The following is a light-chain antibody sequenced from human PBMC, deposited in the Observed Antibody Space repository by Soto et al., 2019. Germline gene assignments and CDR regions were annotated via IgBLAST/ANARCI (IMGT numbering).Light chain of an antibody. CDR2: GTS. J-gene: IGKJ1*01. V-gene: IGKV3D-15*01. CDR1: QSVSTT. Sequence: EIVLTQSPAILSLSPGERATLSCRASQSVSTTLAWYQQKPGQAPRLLIYGTSTRATGVPPRFSGGGSGTDYILTTSSLQSEDFVLYYCRQYNNWPPTFGQGTKVDIK. CDR3: RQYNNWPPT.